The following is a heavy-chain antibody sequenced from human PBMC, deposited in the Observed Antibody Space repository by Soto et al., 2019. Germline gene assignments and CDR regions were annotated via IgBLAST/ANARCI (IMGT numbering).Heavy chain of an antibody. CDR3: ATLDSFYYDSSRAPPFDY. CDR2: IKSKTDGGTT. Sequence: GGSLRLSCAASGFTFSNAWMNWVRQAPGKGLEWVGRIKSKTDGGTTDYAVPVKGRFTISRDDSKNTLYLQMDSLKTEDTAVYYCATLDSFYYDSSRAPPFDYWGQGTLVTVSS. V-gene: IGHV3-15*07. D-gene: IGHD3-22*01. J-gene: IGHJ4*02. CDR1: GFTFSNAW.